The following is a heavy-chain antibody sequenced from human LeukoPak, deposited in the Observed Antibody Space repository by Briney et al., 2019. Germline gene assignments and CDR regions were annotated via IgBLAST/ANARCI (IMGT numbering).Heavy chain of an antibody. V-gene: IGHV4-34*01. Sequence: SETLSLTCAVYGGSFSGYYWSWIRQPPGKGLEWIGEINHSGSTNYNPSLKSRVTISVDTSKNQFSLKLSSVTAADTAVYYCARVIAAANYYYYYMDVWGKGTTVTVSS. CDR2: INHSGST. CDR3: ARVIAAANYYYYYMDV. CDR1: GGSFSGYY. D-gene: IGHD6-13*01. J-gene: IGHJ6*03.